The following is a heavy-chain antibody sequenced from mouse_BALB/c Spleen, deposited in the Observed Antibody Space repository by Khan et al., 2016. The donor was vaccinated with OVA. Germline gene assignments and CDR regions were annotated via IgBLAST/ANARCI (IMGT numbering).Heavy chain of an antibody. Sequence: EVVLVVFGGDLVKPGGSLKLSCAASGFTFSSYSMSLVRQTPHKMLEWVATISSGGDYTNYPDNVKGRFTISRDNAKNTLYLQMSSLKSEDKDMYYCARQLTESFAYWGQGTLVTVSA. V-gene: IGHV5-6*01. CDR3: ARQLTESFAY. CDR1: GFTFSSYS. D-gene: IGHD4-1*01. J-gene: IGHJ3*01. CDR2: ISSGGDYT.